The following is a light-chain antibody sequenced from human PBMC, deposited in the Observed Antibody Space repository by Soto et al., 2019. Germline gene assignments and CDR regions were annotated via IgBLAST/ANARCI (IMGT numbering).Light chain of an antibody. J-gene: IGLJ1*01. CDR1: RSNIGGHS. CDR2: DDN. CDR3: GSWDSSLSAHV. V-gene: IGLV1-51*01. Sequence: QSVLTQPPSVSAAPGQQVTISCSGSRSNIGGHSVYWYQLLPGTASKLLIYDDNKRSSGLPDRFSGSMSGTSATMGLTGFQTGGEAYYYCGSWDSSLSAHVFGTETMVTV.